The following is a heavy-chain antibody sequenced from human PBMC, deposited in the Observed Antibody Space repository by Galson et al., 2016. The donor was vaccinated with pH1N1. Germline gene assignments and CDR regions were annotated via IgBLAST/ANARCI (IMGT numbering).Heavy chain of an antibody. CDR1: GGSISSGTYY. CDR2: ISYSGST. V-gene: IGHV4-31*03. Sequence: TLSLTCTVSGGSISSGTYYWNWIRQHPGKGLEWIGCISYSGSTYYNPSLKSRITISVDTSKNQFSLKLSSVTAADTAVYYCAGLVWFGELGNWFDPWGQGTLVTVSS. D-gene: IGHD3-10*01. J-gene: IGHJ5*02. CDR3: AGLVWFGELGNWFDP.